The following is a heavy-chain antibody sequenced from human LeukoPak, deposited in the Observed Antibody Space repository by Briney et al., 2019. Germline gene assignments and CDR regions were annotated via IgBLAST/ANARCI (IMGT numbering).Heavy chain of an antibody. Sequence: GGSLRLSCEASGFTFSIYEVNWVRQAPGKGLEWLSHISDSGSSVHYADSAKGRFTISRDNSKNSLYLEMNSLRVEDTAIYYCARDATTAIGTAYMDVWGKGTTVTISS. CDR3: ARDATTAIGTAYMDV. J-gene: IGHJ6*03. CDR1: GFTFSIYE. V-gene: IGHV3-48*03. D-gene: IGHD1-1*01. CDR2: ISDSGSSV.